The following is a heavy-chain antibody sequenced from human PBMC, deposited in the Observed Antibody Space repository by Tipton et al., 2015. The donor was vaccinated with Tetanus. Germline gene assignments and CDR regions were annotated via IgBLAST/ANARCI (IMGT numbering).Heavy chain of an antibody. J-gene: IGHJ5*02. D-gene: IGHD2-2*01. CDR2: IHDSGTT. CDR1: GASISPYY. CDR3: ARGSDIVVVPGVTRADWFDP. V-gene: IGHV4-59*01. Sequence: TLSLTCAVSGASISPYYWSWIRQPPGKGLEWIGSIHDSGTTNYNPSLKSRLTMSVDTSNNLFSLKLTSVTAADTAMYYCARGSDIVVVPGVTRADWFDPWGQGTLVTVSS.